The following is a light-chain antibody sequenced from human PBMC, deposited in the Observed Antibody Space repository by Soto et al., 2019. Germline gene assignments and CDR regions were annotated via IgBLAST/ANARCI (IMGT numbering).Light chain of an antibody. CDR1: SSDVGSYNL. Sequence: QSALTQPASVSGSPGQSITISCTGTSSDVGSYNLVSWYQQLPGKAPKLIIYEVNERPSGISDRFSGSKSGNMASLTISGLQGEDEADYYCCSYVGSSILMFGGGTKLTVL. CDR2: EVN. J-gene: IGLJ3*02. CDR3: CSYVGSSILM. V-gene: IGLV2-23*02.